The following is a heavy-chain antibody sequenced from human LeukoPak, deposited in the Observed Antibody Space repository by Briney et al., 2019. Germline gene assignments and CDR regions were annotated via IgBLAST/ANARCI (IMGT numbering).Heavy chain of an antibody. J-gene: IGHJ4*02. Sequence: ASVKVSCKASGYTFTNYDINWVRQAPGQGLEWMGWISAYNGNTKYAQKFQGRVIMTTDTSTSTAYMELRSLRSDDTAAYYCARFTPRLTREKFDYWGLGTLVTVSS. CDR3: ARFTPRLTREKFDY. CDR1: GYTFTNYD. D-gene: IGHD2-2*01. CDR2: ISAYNGNT. V-gene: IGHV1-18*01.